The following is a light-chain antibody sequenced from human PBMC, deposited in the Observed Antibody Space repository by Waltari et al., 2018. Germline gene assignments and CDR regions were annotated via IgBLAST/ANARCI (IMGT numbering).Light chain of an antibody. J-gene: IGKJ1*01. V-gene: IGKV4-1*01. CDR2: WAS. CDR3: QQYYSRRT. CDR1: QTILYNSNDRNY. Sequence: IVMTQSPDSLAVSLGERATITCKSSQTILYNSNDRNYLAWYKQKPGKPPRLLIYWASTRESGVPDRVSGSGSGTDCTLTISNLQAEDVAVYYCQQYYSRRTFGQGTKVEI.